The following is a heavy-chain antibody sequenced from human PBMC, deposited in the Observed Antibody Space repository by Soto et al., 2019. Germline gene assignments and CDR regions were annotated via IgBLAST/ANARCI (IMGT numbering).Heavy chain of an antibody. J-gene: IGHJ6*02. CDR2: IKQDGSEK. D-gene: IGHD3-3*01. CDR3: ARGAPITTVDYYYYGMDV. Sequence: LRLSCAASGFTFSSYWMSWVRQAPGKGLEWVANIKQDGSEKYYVDSVKGRFTISRDNAKNSLYLQMNSLRAEDTAVYYCARGAPITTVDYYYYGMDVWGQGTTVTVSS. V-gene: IGHV3-7*03. CDR1: GFTFSSYW.